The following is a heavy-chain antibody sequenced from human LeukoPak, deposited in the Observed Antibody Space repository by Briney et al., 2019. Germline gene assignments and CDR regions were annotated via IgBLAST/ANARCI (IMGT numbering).Heavy chain of an antibody. J-gene: IGHJ5*02. CDR3: ARDRDVVVPAARGVWFDP. Sequence: PSETLSLTCTVSGGSISNYYWSWIRQPAGKGLEWIGRIYTSGSTNYNPSLKSRVTMSVDTSKNQFSLKLSSVTAADTAVYYCARDRDVVVPAARGVWFDPWGQGTLVTVSS. V-gene: IGHV4-4*07. D-gene: IGHD2-2*01. CDR1: GGSISNYY. CDR2: IYTSGST.